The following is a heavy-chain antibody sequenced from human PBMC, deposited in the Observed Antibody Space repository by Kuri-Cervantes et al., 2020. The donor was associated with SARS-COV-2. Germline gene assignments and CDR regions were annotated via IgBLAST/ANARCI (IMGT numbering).Heavy chain of an antibody. CDR1: GFTFSSYA. Sequence: GGSLRLSCAASGFTFSSYAMSWVRQAPGKGLEWVSAISGSGGSTYYADSVKGRFTISRDNSKSTLYLQMNSLRAEDTAVYYCARDALFNDFWGGYYYYMDVWGKGTTVTVSS. V-gene: IGHV3-23*01. CDR3: ARDALFNDFWGGYYYYMDV. J-gene: IGHJ6*03. D-gene: IGHD3-3*01. CDR2: ISGSGGST.